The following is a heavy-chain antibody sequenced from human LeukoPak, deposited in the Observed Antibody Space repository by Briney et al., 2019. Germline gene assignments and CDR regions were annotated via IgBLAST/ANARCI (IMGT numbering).Heavy chain of an antibody. V-gene: IGHV3-33*01. D-gene: IGHD6-19*01. J-gene: IGHJ4*02. Sequence: GGSLRLSCEVSGFTFSNYGMHWVRQAPGKGLEWVALIWYDGRTKFHADSVKSRFTISRDNSANTLYLQMSSLRVEDTAVYYCAREWGRIAVAGGPGFWGQGALVTVSS. CDR2: IWYDGRTK. CDR1: GFTFSNYG. CDR3: AREWGRIAVAGGPGF.